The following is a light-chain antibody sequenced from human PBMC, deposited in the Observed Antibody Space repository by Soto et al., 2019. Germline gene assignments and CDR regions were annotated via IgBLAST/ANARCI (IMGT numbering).Light chain of an antibody. CDR1: QGVRNQ. CDR2: DAS. V-gene: IGKV1-16*01. J-gene: IGKJ3*01. CDR3: QQYDNHPFT. Sequence: DIQMTQSPFSLSASVGDRVTITCRASQGVRNQLGWFQQKPGKAPKYRIYDASSLQSGVPSRFSGSGSGTDFPLAINRLHPEDFGTYFCQQYDNHPFTFGPGTKVDL.